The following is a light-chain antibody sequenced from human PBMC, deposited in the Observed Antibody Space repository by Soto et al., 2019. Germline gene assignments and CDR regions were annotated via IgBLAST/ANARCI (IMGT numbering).Light chain of an antibody. CDR2: AAS. CDR1: QSISNH. Sequence: DIQMTQSPSSLSASVEDRVIITCRASQSISNHLNWYQQKPGKAPKLLIFAASSLQSGVPSRFSGSRSWPDFTLTISSLQPADFATYYCQQSYSRPPTFGQGTEVEIK. V-gene: IGKV1-39*01. CDR3: QQSYSRPPT. J-gene: IGKJ1*01.